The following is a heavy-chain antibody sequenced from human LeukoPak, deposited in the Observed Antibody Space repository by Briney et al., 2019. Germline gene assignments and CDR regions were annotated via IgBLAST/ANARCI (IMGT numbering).Heavy chain of an antibody. CDR2: IWYDGSNK. D-gene: IGHD1-7*01. Sequence: GGSLRLSCAASGFTFSSYGMHWVRQAPGKGLEWVAVIWYDGSNKYYADSVKGRFIISRDNSKNTLYLQMNSLRAEDTAVYYCASGITGTTSHGWFDHWGQGTLVTVSS. J-gene: IGHJ5*02. V-gene: IGHV3-33*01. CDR1: GFTFSSYG. CDR3: ASGITGTTSHGWFDH.